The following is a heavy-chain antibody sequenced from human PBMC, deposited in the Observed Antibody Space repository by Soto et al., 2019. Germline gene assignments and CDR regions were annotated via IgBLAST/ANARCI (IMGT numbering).Heavy chain of an antibody. V-gene: IGHV3-23*01. D-gene: IGHD3-22*01. Sequence: GGSLRLSCVGSGFTFSDSVMAWVRQAPGKGLEWLSVMGGDGRTRYALSVTGRFTISRDNSKNTLCLQMRSLRAEDAAAYYCVKWHTSNFDSLPFTGFDFWGQGTQVTVS. CDR2: MGGDGRT. CDR1: GFTFSDSV. CDR3: VKWHTSNFDSLPFTGFDF. J-gene: IGHJ4*02.